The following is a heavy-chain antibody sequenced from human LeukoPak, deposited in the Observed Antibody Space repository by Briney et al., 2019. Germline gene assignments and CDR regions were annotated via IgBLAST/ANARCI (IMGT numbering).Heavy chain of an antibody. CDR3: ATDQYSSGWSFDY. D-gene: IGHD6-19*01. CDR1: GFTFGDYA. J-gene: IGHJ4*02. Sequence: GGSLRLSCAASGFTFGDYAMTWFRQAPGKGLEWVAAISYHGSNKYYADSVKGRFTISRDNYKYTLYLQMNSLSAEDTAVYYCATDQYSSGWSFDYWGQGTLVTVSS. V-gene: IGHV3-30*04. CDR2: ISYHGSNK.